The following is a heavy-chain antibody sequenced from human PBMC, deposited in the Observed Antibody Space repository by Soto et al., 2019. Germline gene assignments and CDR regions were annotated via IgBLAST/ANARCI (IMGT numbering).Heavy chain of an antibody. V-gene: IGHV3-23*01. Sequence: EVQLLDSGGGLVQPGESLRLSCVASGFTFSSYAMSWVRQAPGKGLEWVSSINSNGGTTYYADSVKGQSTISSDNSKNTLYLQMNSLGADDTAVYYCLSKVGGNNPFNSWGQGTLVTVSA. CDR3: LSKVGGNNPFNS. D-gene: IGHD6-19*01. CDR1: GFTFSSYA. CDR2: INSNGGTT. J-gene: IGHJ5*02.